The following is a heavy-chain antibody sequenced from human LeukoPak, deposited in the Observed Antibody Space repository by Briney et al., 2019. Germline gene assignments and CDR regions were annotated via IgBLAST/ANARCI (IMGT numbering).Heavy chain of an antibody. Sequence: ASVKVSCKASGYTFTSYYMHWVRQAPGQGLEWMGTINPSGGSTSYAQKFQGRVTMTRDMSTSTVYMELSSLRSEDTAVYYCAREYSGSYSDYWGQGTLVTVSS. D-gene: IGHD1-26*01. V-gene: IGHV1-46*01. CDR1: GYTFTSYY. CDR2: INPSGGST. CDR3: AREYSGSYSDY. J-gene: IGHJ4*02.